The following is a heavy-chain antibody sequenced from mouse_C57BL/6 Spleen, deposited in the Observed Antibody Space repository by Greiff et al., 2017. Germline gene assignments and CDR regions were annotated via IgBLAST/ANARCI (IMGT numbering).Heavy chain of an antibody. CDR3: TRERRDSSYAMDY. CDR1: GFTFSSYA. V-gene: IGHV5-9-1*02. CDR2: ISSGGDYI. J-gene: IGHJ4*01. Sequence: EVNLVESGEGLVKPGGSLKLSCAASGFTFSSYAMSWVRQTPEKRLEWVAYISSGGDYIYYADTVKGRFTISRDNARNTLYLQMSSLKSEDTAMYYCTRERRDSSYAMDYWGQGTSVTVSS. D-gene: IGHD3-3*01.